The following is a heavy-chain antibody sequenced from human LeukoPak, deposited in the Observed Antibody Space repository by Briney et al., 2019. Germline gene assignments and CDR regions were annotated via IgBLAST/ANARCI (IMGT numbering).Heavy chain of an antibody. Sequence: QASETLSLTCTVSGGSISSGSYYWGWIRQPPGKGLEWIGSIYYSGSTYYNPSLESRITVSLDTSKNQFSLKLRFVTAADTAVYYCARGGSSSWSDEIWFDPWGQGTLVTVSS. D-gene: IGHD6-13*01. J-gene: IGHJ5*02. CDR3: ARGGSSSWSDEIWFDP. V-gene: IGHV4-39*07. CDR1: GGSISSGSYY. CDR2: IYYSGST.